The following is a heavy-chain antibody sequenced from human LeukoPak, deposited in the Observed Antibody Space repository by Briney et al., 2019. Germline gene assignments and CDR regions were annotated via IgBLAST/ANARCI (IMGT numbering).Heavy chain of an antibody. J-gene: IGHJ2*01. V-gene: IGHV1-18*01. D-gene: IGHD4-17*01. CDR1: GYTFTGYG. CDR3: ASLANYGPYWYFDL. Sequence: GASVKVSCKASGYTFTGYGISWVRQAPGQGLEWMGWISAYNGNTNYAQKLQGRVTMTTDTSTSTAYMELRSLRSDDTAVYYCASLANYGPYWYFDLWDRGTLVTVSS. CDR2: ISAYNGNT.